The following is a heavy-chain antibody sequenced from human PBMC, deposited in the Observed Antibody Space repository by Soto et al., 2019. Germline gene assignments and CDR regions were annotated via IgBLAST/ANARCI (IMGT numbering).Heavy chain of an antibody. J-gene: IGHJ4*02. D-gene: IGHD3-22*01. Sequence: QLQLQESGSGLVKPSQTLSLTCAVSGGSISSGGYSWSWIRQPPGKGLEWIGYIYHSGSTYYNPSLKSRVTISVDRSKNQFSLKLSSVTAADTAVYYCASTDSYDSSGYSYWGQGTLVTVSS. CDR2: IYHSGST. V-gene: IGHV4-30-2*01. CDR3: ASTDSYDSSGYSY. CDR1: GGSISSGGYS.